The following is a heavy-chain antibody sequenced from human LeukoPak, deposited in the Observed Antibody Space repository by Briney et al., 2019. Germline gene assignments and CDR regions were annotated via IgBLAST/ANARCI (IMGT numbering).Heavy chain of an antibody. CDR2: ISYDGSNK. V-gene: IGHV3-30*04. Sequence: PGGSLRLSCAASGFTFSSYAMHWVRQAPGKGLDWVAVISYDGSNKYYADSVKGRFTISRDNSKNTLYLQMNRLRAEDTDVYYCASGLGYGDLRYFDGFAFDIWGQGTMVTVSS. CDR1: GFTFSSYA. D-gene: IGHD3-9*01. J-gene: IGHJ3*02. CDR3: ASGLGYGDLRYFDGFAFDI.